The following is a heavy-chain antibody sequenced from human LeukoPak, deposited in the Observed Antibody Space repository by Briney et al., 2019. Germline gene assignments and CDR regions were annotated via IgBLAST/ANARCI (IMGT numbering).Heavy chain of an antibody. CDR2: IYYSGST. J-gene: IGHJ5*02. D-gene: IGHD6-19*01. Sequence: SETLSLTCTVSGGSISSYYWSWTRQPPGKGLEWIGYIYYSGSTNYNPSLKSRVTISVDTSKNQFSLKLSSVTAADTAVYYCVRGRYSSGWFKDKNWFDPWGQGIPVTVSS. CDR1: GGSISSYY. CDR3: VRGRYSSGWFKDKNWFDP. V-gene: IGHV4-59*01.